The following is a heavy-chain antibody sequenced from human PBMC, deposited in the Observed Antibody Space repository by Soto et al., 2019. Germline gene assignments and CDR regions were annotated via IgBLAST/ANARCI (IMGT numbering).Heavy chain of an antibody. CDR3: TRDYVVGELELRLYYYYGMDV. J-gene: IGHJ6*02. D-gene: IGHD1-7*01. Sequence: NPGGSLRLSCTASGFTFGDYAMSWFRQAPGKGLEWVGFIRSKAYGGTTEYAASVKGRFTISRDDSKSIDYLQMNSLKTEDTAVYYCTRDYVVGELELRLYYYYGMDVWGQGTTVTVSS. CDR1: GFTFGDYA. CDR2: IRSKAYGGTT. V-gene: IGHV3-49*05.